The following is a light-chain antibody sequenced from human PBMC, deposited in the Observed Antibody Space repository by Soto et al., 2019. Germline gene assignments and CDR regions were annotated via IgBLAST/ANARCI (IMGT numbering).Light chain of an antibody. Sequence: DIVLTTSPDSLAVSMGESSTINCKSSQSVLYSSNNKNYFSWYQQKPGQPPKLLIYWASTRESGVPDRFSGSGSGTDFALTISSLQPEDFATYYCQQSYTRPLTFGGGTKVDI. V-gene: IGKV4-1*01. CDR3: QQSYTRPLT. CDR1: QSVLYSSNNKNY. CDR2: WAS. J-gene: IGKJ4*01.